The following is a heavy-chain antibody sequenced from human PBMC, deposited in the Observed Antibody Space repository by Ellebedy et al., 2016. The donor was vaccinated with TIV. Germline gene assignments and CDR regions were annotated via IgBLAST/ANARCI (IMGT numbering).Heavy chain of an antibody. CDR3: ARDIVVVPAARRPYYYSGMDV. Sequence: GESLKISCAASGFIFDDYTMHWVRQAPGKGLVWISRVSADGTTRNYVDSVKGRFTISRDNAKKTLYLQMNSLRTEDTAVYYCARDIVVVPAARRPYYYSGMDVWGQGTTVTVSS. CDR1: GFIFDDYT. V-gene: IGHV3-74*01. CDR2: VSADGTTR. J-gene: IGHJ6*02. D-gene: IGHD2-2*01.